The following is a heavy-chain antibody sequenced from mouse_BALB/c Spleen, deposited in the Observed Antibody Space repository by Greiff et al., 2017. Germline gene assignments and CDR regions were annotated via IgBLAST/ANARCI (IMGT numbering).Heavy chain of an antibody. CDR2: ILPSIGRR. CDR3: ARPYYYGSSYDWYFDV. J-gene: IGHJ1*01. V-gene: IGHV15-2*02. D-gene: IGHD1-1*01. Sequence: VQLQQSGSELRSPGSSVKLSCKDFDSDVFPIAYMSWVRQKPGHGFEWIGDILPSIGRRIYGVKFEDKATLDADTVSNKAYLELNSLTSEDSAIYNCARPYYYGSSYDWYFDVWGAGTTVTVSS. CDR1: DSDVFPIAY.